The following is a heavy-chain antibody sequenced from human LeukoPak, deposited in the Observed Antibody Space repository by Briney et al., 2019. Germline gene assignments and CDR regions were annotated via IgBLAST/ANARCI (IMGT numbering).Heavy chain of an antibody. Sequence: PGGSLRLSCAASGFTFSSYWMHWVRQAPGKGLVWVSRINSDGSSTSYADSVKGRFTISRDNAKNSLYLQMNSLRADDTAVYYCARDLVVVVAATTSDNFDYWGQGTLVTVSS. CDR3: ARDLVVVVAATTSDNFDY. D-gene: IGHD2-15*01. CDR1: GFTFSSYW. CDR2: INSDGSST. V-gene: IGHV3-74*01. J-gene: IGHJ4*02.